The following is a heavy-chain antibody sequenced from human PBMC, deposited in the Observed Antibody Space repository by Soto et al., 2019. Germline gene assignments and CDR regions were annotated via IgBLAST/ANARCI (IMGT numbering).Heavy chain of an antibody. CDR1: GFTVSSNY. V-gene: IGHV3-53*04. CDR3: ARVLLDYDILTGYYPMAFDY. CDR2: IYSGGST. J-gene: IGHJ4*02. Sequence: PGGSLRLSCAASGFTVSSNYMSWVRQAPGKGLEWVSVIYSGGSTYYADSVKGRFTISRHNSKNTLYLQMNSLRAEDTAVYYCARVLLDYDILTGYYPMAFDYWGQGTLVTVSS. D-gene: IGHD3-9*01.